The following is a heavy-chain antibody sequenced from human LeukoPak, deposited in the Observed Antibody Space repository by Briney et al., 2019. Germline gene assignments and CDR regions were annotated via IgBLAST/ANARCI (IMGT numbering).Heavy chain of an antibody. CDR2: ISSSSSYI. V-gene: IGHV3-21*01. J-gene: IGHJ5*02. CDR3: ARDHRAEYSSSSAWFDP. D-gene: IGHD6-6*01. Sequence: GGSLRLSCAASGFTFSHYALHWVRQAPGKGLEWVSSISSSSSYIYYADSVKGRFTISRDNAKNSLYLQMNSLRAEDTAVYYCARDHRAEYSSSSAWFDPWGQGTLVTVSS. CDR1: GFTFSHYA.